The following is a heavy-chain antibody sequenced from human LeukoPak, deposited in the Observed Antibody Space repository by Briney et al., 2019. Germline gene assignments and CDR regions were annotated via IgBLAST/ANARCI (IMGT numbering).Heavy chain of an antibody. J-gene: IGHJ4*02. Sequence: SETLSLTCAVYGGSLSGYYWSWIRQPPGKGLEWIREINHSGNTNYNPSLKSRVTISVDTSRNQFSLKLTSVTAADAAVYYCARGLTGYYDTIDYYYSYWGQGTLVTVSS. CDR2: INHSGNT. CDR3: ARGLTGYYDTIDYYYSY. V-gene: IGHV4-34*01. D-gene: IGHD3-22*01. CDR1: GGSLSGYY.